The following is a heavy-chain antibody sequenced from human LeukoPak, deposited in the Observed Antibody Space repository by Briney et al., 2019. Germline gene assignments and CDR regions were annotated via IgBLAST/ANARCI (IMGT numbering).Heavy chain of an antibody. D-gene: IGHD1-26*01. J-gene: IGHJ4*02. Sequence: SVKVSCKASGGTFSSYTISWVRQAPGQGLEWMGRIIPILGIANYAQKFQGRVTITADKSTSTAYMELSSLRSEDTAVHYCARDSGSQASDFDYWGQGTLVTVSS. CDR2: IIPILGIA. CDR1: GGTFSSYT. CDR3: ARDSGSQASDFDY. V-gene: IGHV1-69*04.